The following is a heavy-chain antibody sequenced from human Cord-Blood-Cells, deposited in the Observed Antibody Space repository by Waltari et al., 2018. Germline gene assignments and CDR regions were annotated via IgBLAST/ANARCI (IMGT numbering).Heavy chain of an antibody. CDR3: ARREGTAIY. J-gene: IGHJ4*02. D-gene: IGHD1-26*01. V-gene: IGHV4-34*01. CDR2: INHSGST. CDR1: GGSFSGYY. Sequence: QVQLQQWGAGLLKPSETLSLTCAVYGGSFSGYYWSWIRQPPGKGLEWIGEINHSGSTNYNPSLKCRVTIAVDTSKNQFSLQRSSVTAADTAVYYCARREGTAIYWGQGTLVTVSS.